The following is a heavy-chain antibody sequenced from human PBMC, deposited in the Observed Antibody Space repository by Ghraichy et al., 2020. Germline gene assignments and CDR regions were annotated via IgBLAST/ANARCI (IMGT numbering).Heavy chain of an antibody. CDR3: ASRGHLNRSPVGFDY. V-gene: IGHV1-69*13. Sequence: SVKVSCKASGGTFSSYAISWVRQAPGQGLEWMGGIIPIFGTANYAQKFQGRVTITADESTSTAYMELSSLRSEDTAVYYCASRGHLNRSPVGFDYWGQGTLVTVSS. CDR2: IIPIFGTA. J-gene: IGHJ4*02. CDR1: GGTFSSYA. D-gene: IGHD1-26*01.